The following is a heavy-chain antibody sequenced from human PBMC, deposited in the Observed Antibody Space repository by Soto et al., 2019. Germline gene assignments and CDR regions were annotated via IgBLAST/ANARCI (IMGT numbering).Heavy chain of an antibody. D-gene: IGHD3-10*01. Sequence: ESGGGLVQPGGSLRLSCAASGFTFSSYSMNWVRQAPGKGLEWVSYISSSSSTIYYADSVKGRFTISRDNAKNSLYLQMNSLRDEDTAVYYCAISMVRGAPRYYYYGMDVWGQGTTVTVSS. CDR3: AISMVRGAPRYYYYGMDV. CDR1: GFTFSSYS. V-gene: IGHV3-48*02. CDR2: ISSSSSTI. J-gene: IGHJ6*02.